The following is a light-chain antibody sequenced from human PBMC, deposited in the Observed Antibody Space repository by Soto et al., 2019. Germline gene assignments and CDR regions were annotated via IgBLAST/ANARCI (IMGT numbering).Light chain of an antibody. CDR2: DSY. CDR3: QQRSNWPLT. V-gene: IGKV3-11*01. CDR1: QSVYNY. Sequence: EIVLKQSPATLSLSPGERATLSCRASQSVYNYLAWYQQKPGQAPRLLIYDSYNRATGIPARFGGSGSGTDFTLTISSLEPEDFAVYYCQQRSNWPLTFGQRTKVDIK. J-gene: IGKJ1*01.